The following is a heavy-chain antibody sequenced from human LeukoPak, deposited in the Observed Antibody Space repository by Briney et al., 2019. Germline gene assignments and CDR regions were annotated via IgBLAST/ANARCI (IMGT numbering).Heavy chain of an antibody. D-gene: IGHD3/OR15-3a*01. J-gene: IGHJ3*02. Sequence: PGRSLRFSCAASGFTFDDYAMHWVRQAPGKGLEWDSGISWNSGSIGYADSVKGRFTISRDNAKNSLYLQMNSLRAEDTALYYCAKDMDWGSGDAFDIWGQGTMVTVSS. CDR3: AKDMDWGSGDAFDI. CDR2: ISWNSGSI. V-gene: IGHV3-9*01. CDR1: GFTFDDYA.